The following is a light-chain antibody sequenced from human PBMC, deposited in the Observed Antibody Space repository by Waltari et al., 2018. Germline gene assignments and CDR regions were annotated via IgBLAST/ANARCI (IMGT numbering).Light chain of an antibody. CDR3: SSYTSVNTR. J-gene: IGLJ2*01. CDR2: DVA. CDR1: SSDVDGFNF. V-gene: IGLV2-14*03. Sequence: QSALTQPASMSGSPGQSITISCTGTSSDVDGFNFVSWYQQYPGKAPKLIIYDVANRPSGVSHRFSGSRSGNTASLPISGLQAEDEADYYCSSYTSVNTRFGGGTKLTVL.